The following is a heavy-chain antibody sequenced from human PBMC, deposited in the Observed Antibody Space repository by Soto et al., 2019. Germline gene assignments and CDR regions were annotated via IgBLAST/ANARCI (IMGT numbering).Heavy chain of an antibody. CDR2: IIPIFGTA. V-gene: IGHV1-69*01. J-gene: IGHJ4*02. D-gene: IGHD3-22*01. Sequence: QVQLVQSGAEVRKPGSSVRVSCKASGGSFNRHTISWVRQAPGQGLEWMGGIIPIFGTANHAQKFQGRVTIIADESTSTVYMELSSLRSDDTALYYCARGWGYDSTDYYYAYWGQGTLVIVSA. CDR1: GGSFNRHT. CDR3: ARGWGYDSTDYYYAY.